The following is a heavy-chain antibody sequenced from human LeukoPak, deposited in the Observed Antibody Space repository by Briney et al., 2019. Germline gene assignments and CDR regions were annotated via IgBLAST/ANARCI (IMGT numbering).Heavy chain of an antibody. CDR2: IYPGDSDT. V-gene: IGHV5-51*01. CDR3: ARLSRRDYYDSSGYSYFDY. J-gene: IGHJ4*02. D-gene: IGHD3-22*01. Sequence: GASLKISCKGSGYSFTSYWIGWVRQLPGKGLEWMGIIYPGDSDTRYSPSFQGQVTISADKSISTAYLQWSSLKASDTAMYYCARLSRRDYYDSSGYSYFDYWGQGTLVTVSS. CDR1: GYSFTSYW.